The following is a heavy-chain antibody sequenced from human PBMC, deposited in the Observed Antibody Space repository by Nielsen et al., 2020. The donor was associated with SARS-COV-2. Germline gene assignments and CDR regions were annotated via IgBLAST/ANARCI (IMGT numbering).Heavy chain of an antibody. CDR3: ARGCIALVRGTPERFDP. D-gene: IGHD3-10*01. CDR1: GYTFSHHV. CDR2: MNTNTGDP. J-gene: IGHJ5*02. V-gene: IGHV7-4-1*02. Sequence: ASVKVSCKASGYTFSHHVINWVRQAPGQGLEWMGWMNTNTGDPMYAQDFTGRFVFSLDSSVSTAYLHISGLKPEDTAVYYCARGCIALVRGTPERFDPWGQGTLVTVSS.